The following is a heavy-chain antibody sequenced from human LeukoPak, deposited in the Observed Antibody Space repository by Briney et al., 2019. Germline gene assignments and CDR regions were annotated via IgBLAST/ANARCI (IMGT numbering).Heavy chain of an antibody. CDR3: AKGKDYDFWSGPLMDV. Sequence: GASLRLSCAASGFIFSSYAMSWVRQAPGKGLEWVSAISGSGGSTYYADSVKGRFTISRDNSKNTLYLQMNSLRAEDTAVYCCAKGKDYDFWSGPLMDVWGQGTTVTVSS. D-gene: IGHD3-3*01. CDR2: ISGSGGST. J-gene: IGHJ6*02. V-gene: IGHV3-23*01. CDR1: GFIFSSYA.